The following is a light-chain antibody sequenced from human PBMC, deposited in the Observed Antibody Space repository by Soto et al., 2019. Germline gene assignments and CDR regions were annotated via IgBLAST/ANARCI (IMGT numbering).Light chain of an antibody. CDR2: GAS. V-gene: IGKV3-20*01. Sequence: EIVLTQSPGTLSLALGERATLSCRASQSVSTSYLAWYQQKPGQAPRLLIYGASSRATGIPDRFSGSGSGTDFTLTISRLEPEDFALYYCQQYGSSPFTFGGGTKVEIK. CDR1: QSVSTSY. J-gene: IGKJ4*01. CDR3: QQYGSSPFT.